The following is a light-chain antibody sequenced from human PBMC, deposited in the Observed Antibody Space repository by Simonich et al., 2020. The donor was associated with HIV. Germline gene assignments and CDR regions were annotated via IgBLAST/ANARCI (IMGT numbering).Light chain of an antibody. V-gene: IGKV4-1*01. CDR3: QQYYSTPRT. Sequence: DIVMTQSPDSLAVSLGERATINCKSSQSVLYNSNNKNYLAWYQQKPGQPPKLLIYWAPTRESGVPDRFSGSGSGTDFTLTISSLQAEDVAVYYCQQYYSTPRTFGQGTKVEIK. J-gene: IGKJ1*01. CDR2: WAP. CDR1: QSVLYNSNNKNY.